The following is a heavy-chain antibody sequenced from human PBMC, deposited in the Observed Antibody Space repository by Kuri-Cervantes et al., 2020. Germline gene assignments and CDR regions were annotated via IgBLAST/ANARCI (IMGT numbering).Heavy chain of an antibody. CDR2: IIPIFGTA. CDR1: GYTFTSYA. D-gene: IGHD3-10*01. V-gene: IGHV1-69*06. J-gene: IGHJ6*03. CDR3: ARERATGLLLWYYMDV. Sequence: SVKVSCKASGYTFTSYAISWVRQAPGQGLEWMGGIIPIFGTANYAQKFQGRVTITADKSTSTAYMELSSLRSEDTAVYYCARERATGLLLWYYMDVWGKGTTVTVSS.